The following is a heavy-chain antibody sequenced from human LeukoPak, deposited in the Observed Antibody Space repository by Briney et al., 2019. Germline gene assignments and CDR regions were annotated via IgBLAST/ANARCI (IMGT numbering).Heavy chain of an antibody. D-gene: IGHD1-26*01. CDR1: GFTFSSFG. Sequence: GGSLRLSCAASGFTFSSFGMSWVRQAPGKGLEWVSLISGSGISTYYADSVKGRFTISRDNSKNTLYLQMNSLRAEDTAVYYCAKDQWSFSYFDYWGQGTLVTVSS. CDR2: ISGSGIST. CDR3: AKDQWSFSYFDY. J-gene: IGHJ4*02. V-gene: IGHV3-23*01.